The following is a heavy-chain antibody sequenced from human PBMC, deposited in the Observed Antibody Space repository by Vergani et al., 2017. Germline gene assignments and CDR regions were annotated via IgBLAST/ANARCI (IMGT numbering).Heavy chain of an antibody. Sequence: QVQLQESGPGLVKPSQTLSLTCTVSGGSISSGGYYWSWIRQHPGKGLEWIGYIYYSGSTYYNPSLKSRVTISVDTSKNQFSLKLSSVTAADTAVYYCAREERGGYSGWDKRLSYNWFDPWGQGTLVTVSS. CDR1: GGSISSGGYY. D-gene: IGHD5-12*01. CDR2: IYYSGST. CDR3: AREERGGYSGWDKRLSYNWFDP. J-gene: IGHJ5*02. V-gene: IGHV4-31*03.